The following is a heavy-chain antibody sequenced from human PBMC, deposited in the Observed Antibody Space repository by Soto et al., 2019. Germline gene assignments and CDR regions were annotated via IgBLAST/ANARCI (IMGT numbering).Heavy chain of an antibody. V-gene: IGHV4-34*01. J-gene: IGHJ6*02. D-gene: IGHD5-18*01. CDR1: GGSLSSDY. CDR2: INHSGST. Sequence: PSESLSLTCVVYGGSLSSDYWPWIRQPPGKGLEWIGEINHSGSTNYSPSLESRVTISIDTSNIQFSLKMSSVTAADTAVYYCARGPGYSYGYSVYYYYYGMDVWGQGTTVTVSS. CDR3: ARGPGYSYGYSVYYYYYGMDV.